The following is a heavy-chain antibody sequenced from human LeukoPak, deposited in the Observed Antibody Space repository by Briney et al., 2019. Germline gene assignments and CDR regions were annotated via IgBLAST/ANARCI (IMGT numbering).Heavy chain of an antibody. D-gene: IGHD3-16*02. CDR2: IYYSRST. CDR3: ARGWDGYDYVWGSYRYTE. Sequence: SETLSLTCTVSGGSISSYYWSWIRQPPGKGLEWIGYIYYSRSTNYNPSLKSRVTISVDTSKNQFSLKLSSVTAADTAVYYCARGWDGYDYVWGSYRYTEWGQGTLVTVSS. CDR1: GGSISSYY. V-gene: IGHV4-59*01. J-gene: IGHJ4*02.